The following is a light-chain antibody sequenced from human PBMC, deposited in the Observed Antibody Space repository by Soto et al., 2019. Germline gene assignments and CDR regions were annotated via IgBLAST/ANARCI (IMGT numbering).Light chain of an antibody. J-gene: IGLJ1*01. CDR2: QVT. CDR3: TSFSSSTYLYV. V-gene: IGLV2-14*01. Sequence: QSALTQPASVSGSLGQSITISCTGTTRDIAGYNYISWYQQLPGKAPKLMIYQVTIRPSGISNRFSGSKSGNTASLTISGLQAEDDADYYCTSFSSSTYLYVFGTGTKLTVL. CDR1: TRDIAGYNY.